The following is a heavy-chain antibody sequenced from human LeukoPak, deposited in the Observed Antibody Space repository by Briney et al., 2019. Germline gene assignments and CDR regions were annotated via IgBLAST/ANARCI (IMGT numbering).Heavy chain of an antibody. CDR3: ARLLYDSRGYYYFDY. D-gene: IGHD3-22*01. CDR1: GGSISSYY. V-gene: IGHV4-39*01. CDR2: VYYSGST. J-gene: IGHJ4*02. Sequence: PSGTLSLTCTVSGGSISSYYWGWIRQPPGKGLEWIGSVYYSGSTYYNPSLKSRLTTSVDTSKNQFPLKLSSVTAADTAVYYCARLLYDSRGYYYFDYWGQGSLVTVSS.